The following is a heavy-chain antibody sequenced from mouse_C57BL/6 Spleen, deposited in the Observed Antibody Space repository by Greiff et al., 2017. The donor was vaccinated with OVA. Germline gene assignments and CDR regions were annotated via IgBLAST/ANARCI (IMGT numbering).Heavy chain of an antibody. D-gene: IGHD4-1*01. J-gene: IGHJ2*01. V-gene: IGHV1-50*01. CDR3: AREELGRDLGYFDY. CDR1: GYTFTSYW. Sequence: QVQLQQPGAELVKPGASVKLSCKASGYTFTSYWMQWVKQRPGQGLEWIGEIDPSDSYTNYNQKFKGKATLTVDTSSSTAYMQLSSLTSEDSAVYYCAREELGRDLGYFDYWGQGTTLTVSS. CDR2: IDPSDSYT.